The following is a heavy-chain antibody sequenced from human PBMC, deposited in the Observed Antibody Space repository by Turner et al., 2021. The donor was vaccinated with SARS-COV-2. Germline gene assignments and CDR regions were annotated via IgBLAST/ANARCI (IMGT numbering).Heavy chain of an antibody. CDR2: ISYDGSNK. J-gene: IGHJ6*03. D-gene: IGHD2-8*02. Sequence: QVQLVEYGGGVVQPGRYMRLPCAASGFTFSSYGMHWVLQAPGKGLEWVAVISYDGSNKYYADTVKGRFTISRDNSKNTLYLQMNSLRAEDTAVYYCAKAAGGGFYYYYMDVWGKGTTVTFSS. V-gene: IGHV3-30*18. CDR1: GFTFSSYG. CDR3: AKAAGGGFYYYYMDV.